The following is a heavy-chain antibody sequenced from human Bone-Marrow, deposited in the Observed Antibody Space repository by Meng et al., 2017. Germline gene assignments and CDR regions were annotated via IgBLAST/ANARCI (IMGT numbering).Heavy chain of an antibody. D-gene: IGHD6-19*01. V-gene: IGHV4-34*01. CDR2: INHSGST. Sequence: SETLSLTCAVYGGSFSGYYWSWIRQPPGEGLEWIGEINHSGSTNYNPSLKSRVTISVDTSKNQFSLKLSSVTAADTAVYYCAREGSGWTSENFDYWGQGTLVTVSS. CDR3: AREGSGWTSENFDY. CDR1: GGSFSGYY. J-gene: IGHJ4*02.